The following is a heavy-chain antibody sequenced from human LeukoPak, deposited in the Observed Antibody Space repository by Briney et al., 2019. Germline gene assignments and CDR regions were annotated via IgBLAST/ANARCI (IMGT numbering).Heavy chain of an antibody. Sequence: SVKVSCKASGGTFSSYAISWVRQAPGQGLEWMGRIIPIFGTANYAQKFQGRVTITTDESTSTAYMELSSLRSEDTAVYYCARVVTDSSSWSSPVPAEYFQHRGQGTLVTVSS. CDR3: ARVVTDSSSWSSPVPAEYFQH. CDR1: GGTFSSYA. CDR2: IIPIFGTA. V-gene: IGHV1-69*05. J-gene: IGHJ1*01. D-gene: IGHD6-13*01.